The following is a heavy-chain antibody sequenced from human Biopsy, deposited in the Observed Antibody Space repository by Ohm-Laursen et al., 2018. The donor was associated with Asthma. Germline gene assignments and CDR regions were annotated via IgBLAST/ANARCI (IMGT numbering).Heavy chain of an antibody. Sequence: GQTLSLTCAASGFMFRSFGMHWVRQAPGKGLEWVAVISYDGNHKFYEDSVKGRFTISRDNSKNTLYLQVNSLRTEDTAVYYCAKRRGYSGHDNDYWGQGTLVIVSS. D-gene: IGHD5-12*01. CDR1: GFMFRSFG. J-gene: IGHJ4*02. CDR3: AKRRGYSGHDNDY. V-gene: IGHV3-30*18. CDR2: ISYDGNHK.